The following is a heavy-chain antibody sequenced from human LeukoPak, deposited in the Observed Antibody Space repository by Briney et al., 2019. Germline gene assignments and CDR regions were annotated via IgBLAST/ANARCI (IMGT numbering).Heavy chain of an antibody. J-gene: IGHJ4*02. CDR1: GGSFSSGGYY. V-gene: IGHV4-31*03. D-gene: IGHD6-13*01. CDR2: IYYSGST. Sequence: PSETLSLTCTVSGGSFSSGGYYWSWIRQHPGKGLEWIGYIYYSGSTYYNPSLKSRVTISVDTSKNQFSLKLSSVTAADTAVYYCARASLYSSTKFDYWGQGTLVTVSS. CDR3: ARASLYSSTKFDY.